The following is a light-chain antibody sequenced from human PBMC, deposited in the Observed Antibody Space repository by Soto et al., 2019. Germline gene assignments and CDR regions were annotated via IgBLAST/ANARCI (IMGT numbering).Light chain of an antibody. V-gene: IGLV1-51*01. Sequence: QSLLTQPPSVSAAPGQKVTISCSGSSSNIGNDYVSWYQQLPGTAPKLLIYDNNKRPSGIPDRFSGSKSGTSATLGITGLQTGDEADYFCGTWDSNVSVSYVFGAGTKVTVL. J-gene: IGLJ1*01. CDR2: DNN. CDR3: GTWDSNVSVSYV. CDR1: SSNIGNDY.